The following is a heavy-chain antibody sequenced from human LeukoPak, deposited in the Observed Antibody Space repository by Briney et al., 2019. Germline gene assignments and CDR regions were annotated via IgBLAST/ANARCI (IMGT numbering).Heavy chain of an antibody. V-gene: IGHV1-46*01. CDR2: INPSGGST. CDR3: ARAGSSRGPFDF. J-gene: IGHJ4*02. Sequence: EASVKVSCKASGYTFTSYYMHWVRQAPGQGLEWMGIINPSGGSTSYAQKFQGRVTMTRDTSTSTVYMELSSLKSDDTAVYYCARAGSSRGPFDFWGQGTLVTVSS. CDR1: GYTFTSYY. D-gene: IGHD6-25*01.